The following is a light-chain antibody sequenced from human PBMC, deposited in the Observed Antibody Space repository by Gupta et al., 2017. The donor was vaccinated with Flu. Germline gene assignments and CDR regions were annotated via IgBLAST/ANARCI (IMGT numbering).Light chain of an antibody. CDR1: SSDVGSYNR. Sequence: PGVSATISCTGTSSDVGSYNRVSWYQQPPGTAPKLMIYEVTNRPSGVPDRFSGSKSGNTASLTISGLQAEDEADYYCSSYTSSDTYVFGTGTKVTVL. J-gene: IGLJ1*01. V-gene: IGLV2-18*02. CDR3: SSYTSSDTYV. CDR2: EVT.